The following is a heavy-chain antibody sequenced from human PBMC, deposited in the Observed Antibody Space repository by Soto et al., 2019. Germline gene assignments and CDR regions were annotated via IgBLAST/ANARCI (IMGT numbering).Heavy chain of an antibody. J-gene: IGHJ6*03. V-gene: IGHV4-59*08. Sequence: SSETLSLTCTVSGGSISSYYWSWSRQPPGKGLEWIGYIYYSGSTNYNPSLKSRVTISVDTSKNQSSLKLSSVTAADTAVYYCARLKVGFTVTTTNPKLNYYYYYMDVWGKGTTVTVSS. D-gene: IGHD4-17*01. CDR2: IYYSGST. CDR3: ARLKVGFTVTTTNPKLNYYYYYMDV. CDR1: GGSISSYY.